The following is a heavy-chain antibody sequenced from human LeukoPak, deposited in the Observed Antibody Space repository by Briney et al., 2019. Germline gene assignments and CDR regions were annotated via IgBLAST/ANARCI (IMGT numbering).Heavy chain of an antibody. CDR1: GGSFSGYY. V-gene: IGHV4-34*01. D-gene: IGHD6-19*01. Sequence: SETLSLTCAVYGGSFSGYYWSWIRQPPGKGLEWIGTIYHSGTTYYNPSLKSRVTMSVDTSKNQFSLRLRSVTAADTAVYYCARGQARLAWFDPGGQGTLVTVSS. J-gene: IGHJ5*02. CDR3: ARGQARLAWFDP. CDR2: IYHSGTT.